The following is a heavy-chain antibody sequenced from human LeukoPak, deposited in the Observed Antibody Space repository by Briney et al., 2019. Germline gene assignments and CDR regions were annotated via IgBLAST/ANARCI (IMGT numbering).Heavy chain of an antibody. Sequence: GGSLRLSCAASGFTFDDYAMHWVRQAPGKGLDWVSLINGDGGSTYYADSVKGRFTVSRDNSKNSLYLQMNSLRTEDTALYFCAKVGQGFDFDYWGQGTLVTVSS. CDR3: AKVGQGFDFDY. D-gene: IGHD1-26*01. CDR2: INGDGGST. J-gene: IGHJ4*02. V-gene: IGHV3-43*02. CDR1: GFTFDDYA.